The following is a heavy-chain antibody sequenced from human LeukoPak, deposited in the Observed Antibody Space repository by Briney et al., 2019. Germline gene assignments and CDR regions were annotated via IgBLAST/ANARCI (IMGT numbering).Heavy chain of an antibody. CDR3: ARVSPYYLGYFDY. Sequence: PGGSLTLSCASSGFTFTNYGMHWVRQPPGKGLEWVAFIHYNETDIHYTDSVKGRFTISRDNSKNTLYLQLYSLTTEDTAVYYRARVSPYYLGYFDYWGQGTLLTVSS. CDR2: IHYNETDI. D-gene: IGHD2/OR15-2a*01. J-gene: IGHJ4*02. CDR1: GFTFTNYG. V-gene: IGHV3-30*02.